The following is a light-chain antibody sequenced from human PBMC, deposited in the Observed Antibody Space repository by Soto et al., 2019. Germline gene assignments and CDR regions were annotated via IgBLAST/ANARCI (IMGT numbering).Light chain of an antibody. Sequence: QSALTQPASVSGSPGQSITISCTGTSSDVGGYYYVSWYQHHPGKAPKLIIYQVTSRPSGVSDRFSGSKSGNTASLTISGLQAEDEADYYCSSYTSSSTLYVFGTGTKVTVL. V-gene: IGLV2-14*01. CDR3: SSYTSSSTLYV. J-gene: IGLJ1*01. CDR1: SSDVGGYYY. CDR2: QVT.